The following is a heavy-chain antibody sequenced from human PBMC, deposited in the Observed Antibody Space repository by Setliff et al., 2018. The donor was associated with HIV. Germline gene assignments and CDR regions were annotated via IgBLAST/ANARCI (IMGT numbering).Heavy chain of an antibody. CDR1: GFSFSDYG. J-gene: IGHJ4*02. V-gene: IGHV3-33*08. CDR2: IWYDGNNI. CDR3: ARDSPLSHFDY. Sequence: PGGSLRLSCAASGFSFSDYGMHWVRQAPGKGLEWVAFIWYDGNNIKYADSVKGRFTISRDNYKNTLYLQMNSLRPEDTAVYYCARDSPLSHFDYWGQGILVTVSS.